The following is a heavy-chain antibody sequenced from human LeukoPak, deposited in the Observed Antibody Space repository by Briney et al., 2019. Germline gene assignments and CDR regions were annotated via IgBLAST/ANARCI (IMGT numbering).Heavy chain of an antibody. J-gene: IGHJ6*03. V-gene: IGHV1-69*05. CDR3: ARVVEYCSSTSCYTGPERGYYYYYMDV. Sequence: ASVKVSCKASGGTFSSYAISWVRQAPGQGLEWMGGIIPIFGTTNYAQKFQGRVTITTDESTSTAYMELSSLRSEDTAVYYCARVVEYCSSTSCYTGPERGYYYYYMDVWGKGTTVTVSS. CDR2: IIPIFGTT. CDR1: GGTFSSYA. D-gene: IGHD2-2*02.